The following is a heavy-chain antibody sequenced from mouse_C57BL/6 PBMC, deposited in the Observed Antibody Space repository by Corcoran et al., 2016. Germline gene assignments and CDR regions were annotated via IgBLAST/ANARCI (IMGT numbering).Heavy chain of an antibody. CDR3: AKEGSINY. D-gene: IGHD1-1*02. CDR2: INAYSGVP. Sequence: QNQLVQSGPELKKPGEPVNISCKASGYTFTTYGRSWVKQATGKGLKLMGRINAYSGVPTYADDFKGRFAFSLESVASTAYLQINNLKNEDTATYICAKEGSINYWGQGTTLTVSA. CDR1: GYTFTTYG. J-gene: IGHJ2*01. V-gene: IGHV9-3*01.